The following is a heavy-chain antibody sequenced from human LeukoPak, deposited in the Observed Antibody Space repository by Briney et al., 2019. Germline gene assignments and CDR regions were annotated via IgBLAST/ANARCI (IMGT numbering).Heavy chain of an antibody. D-gene: IGHD6-13*01. Sequence: SQTLSLTCAISGDSVSSNNAAWNWIRQSPSRCLEWLGRTYYRSKWYNYYAVSVKSRVTINPDTSKNPFSLQLNSVTPEDTAVYYCARGSNWSFDSWGQGTLVTVSS. CDR1: GDSVSSNNAA. V-gene: IGHV6-1*01. CDR3: ARGSNWSFDS. J-gene: IGHJ4*02. CDR2: TYYRSKWYN.